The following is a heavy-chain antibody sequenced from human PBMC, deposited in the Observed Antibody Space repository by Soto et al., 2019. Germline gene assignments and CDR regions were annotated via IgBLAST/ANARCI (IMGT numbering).Heavy chain of an antibody. V-gene: IGHV3-23*01. D-gene: IGHD3-22*01. J-gene: IGHJ4*02. CDR2: ISGSGGST. CDR1: GFTFSSYA. Sequence: GGSLRLSCAASGFTFSSYAMSWFRQAPGKGLEWVSAISGSGGSTYYADSVKGRFTIYRDNSKNPLYLQMNSLRAEDTAVYYCAKVPFTMIVVVIASYFDYWGQGTLVTVSS. CDR3: AKVPFTMIVVVIASYFDY.